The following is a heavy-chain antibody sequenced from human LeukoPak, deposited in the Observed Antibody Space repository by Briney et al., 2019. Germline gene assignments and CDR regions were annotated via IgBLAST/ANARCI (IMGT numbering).Heavy chain of an antibody. CDR2: IYYSGST. CDR3: ARESVYYDSSGYYYATGGGVDY. Sequence: SETLSLTCTVSGGSIGSYYWSWIRQPPGKGLEWIGYIYYSGSTNYNPSLKSRVTISVDTSKNQFSLKLSSVTAADTAVYYCARESVYYDSSGYYYATGGGVDYWGQGTLVTVSS. D-gene: IGHD3-22*01. CDR1: GGSIGSYY. J-gene: IGHJ4*02. V-gene: IGHV4-59*01.